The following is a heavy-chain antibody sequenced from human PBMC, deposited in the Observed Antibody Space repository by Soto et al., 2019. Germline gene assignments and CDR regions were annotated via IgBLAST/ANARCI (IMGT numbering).Heavy chain of an antibody. CDR3: AKDGEGNGFDY. CDR1: GFTFSSYV. CDR2: ISYDGSNK. Sequence: QVQLVESGGGVVQPGRSLRLSCAASGFTFSSYVMHWVRQAPGKGLEWVAVISYDGSNKYYADSVKGRFTISRDNSKNTLYLQMNSLRAEDTAVYYCAKDGEGNGFDYWGQGTLFTVSS. D-gene: IGHD2-8*01. J-gene: IGHJ4*02. V-gene: IGHV3-30*18.